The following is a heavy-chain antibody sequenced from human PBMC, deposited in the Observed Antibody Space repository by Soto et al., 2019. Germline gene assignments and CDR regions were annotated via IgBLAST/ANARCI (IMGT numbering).Heavy chain of an antibody. CDR1: GFTFRSHE. J-gene: IGHJ3*02. D-gene: IGHD6-6*01. V-gene: IGHV3-64*01. Sequence: PGGSLRLSCAASGFTFRSHEMFWVRQAPGRGLEYVSAISTNGDTTYYANSVKGRFTISRDNSKNTLYLQMASLRAEDMGVYYCARDGGVTSSSGRSFDIWGQGTKVTVSS. CDR3: ARDGGVTSSSGRSFDI. CDR2: ISTNGDTT.